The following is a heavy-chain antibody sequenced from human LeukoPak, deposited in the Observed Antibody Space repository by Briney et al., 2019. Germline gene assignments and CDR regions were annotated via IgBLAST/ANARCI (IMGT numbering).Heavy chain of an antibody. CDR3: ARHFTDDAFDI. V-gene: IGHV4-59*07. J-gene: IGHJ3*02. CDR1: GGSISSYY. D-gene: IGHD2-8*02. Sequence: PSDTLSLTCTVSGGSISSYYWSWIRQPPGKGLEWIGYIYYSGSTNYNPSLKSRVTISVDTSKNQFSLKLSSVTAADTAVYYCARHFTDDAFDIWGQGTMVTVSS. CDR2: IYYSGST.